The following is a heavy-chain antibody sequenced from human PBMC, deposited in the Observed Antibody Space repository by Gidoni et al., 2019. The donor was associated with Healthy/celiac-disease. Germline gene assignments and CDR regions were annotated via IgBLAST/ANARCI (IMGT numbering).Heavy chain of an antibody. J-gene: IGHJ4*02. CDR1: GFTFDDYA. Sequence: EVQLVESGGGLVQPGRSLRLSCAASGFTFDDYAMHWVRQAPGISWNSGSIGYADSVKGRFTISRDNAKNSLYLQMNSLRAEDTALYYCAKDRAGTTLLPDYWGQGTLVTVSS. CDR3: AKDRAGTTLLPDY. V-gene: IGHV3-9*01. D-gene: IGHD1-7*01. CDR2: ISWNSGSI.